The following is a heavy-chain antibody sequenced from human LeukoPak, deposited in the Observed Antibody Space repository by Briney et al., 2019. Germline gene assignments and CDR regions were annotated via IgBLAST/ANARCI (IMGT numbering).Heavy chain of an antibody. CDR1: GFTFSSYA. J-gene: IGHJ4*02. D-gene: IGHD4-17*01. CDR2: ISYDGSNK. Sequence: GRSLRLSCAASGFTFSSYAMHWVRRAPGKGLEWVAVISYDGSNKYYADSVKGRFTISRDNSKNTLYLQMNSLRAEDTAVYYCARTQYGDYHQPLLPLDYWGQGTLVTVSS. CDR3: ARTQYGDYHQPLLPLDY. V-gene: IGHV3-30-3*01.